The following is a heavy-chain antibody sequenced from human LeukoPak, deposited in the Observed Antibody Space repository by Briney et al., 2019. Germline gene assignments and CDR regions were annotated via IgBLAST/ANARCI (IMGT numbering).Heavy chain of an antibody. CDR3: AKDAAPGMGKLDY. J-gene: IGHJ4*02. Sequence: GGSLRLSCAASGFTFSSYGMHWVRQAPGKGLEWVAFIRYDGSNKYSADSVKGRFTISRDNSKNTRNLQMNSLRPVHTAVYHCAKDAAPGMGKLDYWGQGTLFTVSS. CDR1: GFTFSSYG. D-gene: IGHD3-10*01. V-gene: IGHV3-30*02. CDR2: IRYDGSNK.